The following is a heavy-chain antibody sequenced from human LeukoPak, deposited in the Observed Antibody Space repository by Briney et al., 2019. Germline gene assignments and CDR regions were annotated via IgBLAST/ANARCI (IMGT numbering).Heavy chain of an antibody. CDR2: IIPIFGTA. D-gene: IGHD3-10*01. V-gene: IGHV1-69*05. J-gene: IGHJ4*02. CDR1: GGTFSSYA. CDR3: ELYGSGSYYSLSRDY. Sequence: SVKVSCKASGGTFSSYAISWVRQAPGQGLEWMGGIIPIFGTANYAQKFQGRVTITTDESTSTAYMELSSLRSEDTAVYYCELYGSGSYYSLSRDYWGQGTLVTVSS.